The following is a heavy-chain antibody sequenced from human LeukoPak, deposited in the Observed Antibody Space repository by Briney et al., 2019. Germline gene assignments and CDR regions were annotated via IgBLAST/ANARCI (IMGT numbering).Heavy chain of an antibody. Sequence: ASVKVSCKASGYTFTGYYMHWVRQAPGQGLEWMGWINPNSGDTNYAQKFQGRVTMTRDTSISTAYMELSRLRSDDTAVYYCARDGPRTGTTLFDYWGQGILVTVSS. J-gene: IGHJ4*02. CDR2: INPNSGDT. V-gene: IGHV1-2*02. D-gene: IGHD1-1*01. CDR1: GYTFTGYY. CDR3: ARDGPRTGTTLFDY.